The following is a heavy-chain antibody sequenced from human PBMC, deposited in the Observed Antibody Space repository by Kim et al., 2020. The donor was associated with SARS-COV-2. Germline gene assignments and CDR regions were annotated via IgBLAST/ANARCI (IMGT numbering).Heavy chain of an antibody. CDR3: ARELLRYFDWLLGAFDI. CDR1: GYTFTSYY. Sequence: ASVKVSCKASGYTFTSYYMHWVRQAPGQGLEWMGIINPSGGSTSYAQKFQGRVTMTRDTSTSTVYMELSSLRSEDTAVYYCARELLRYFDWLLGAFDIWGQGTMVTVSS. D-gene: IGHD3-9*01. CDR2: INPSGGST. V-gene: IGHV1-46*01. J-gene: IGHJ3*02.